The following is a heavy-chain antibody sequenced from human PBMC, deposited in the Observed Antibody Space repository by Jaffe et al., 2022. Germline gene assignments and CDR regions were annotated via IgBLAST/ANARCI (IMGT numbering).Heavy chain of an antibody. V-gene: IGHV2-5*02. CDR2: IYWDDDK. CDR1: GFSLSTSGVG. J-gene: IGHJ3*02. D-gene: IGHD3-22*01. Sequence: QITLKESGPTLVKPTQTLTLTCTFSGFSLSTSGVGVGWIRQPPGKALEWLALIYWDDDKRYSPSLKSRLTITKDTSKNQVVLTMTNMDPVDTATYYCARLIHYYDSSGYPDAFDIWGQGTMVTVSS. CDR3: ARLIHYYDSSGYPDAFDI.